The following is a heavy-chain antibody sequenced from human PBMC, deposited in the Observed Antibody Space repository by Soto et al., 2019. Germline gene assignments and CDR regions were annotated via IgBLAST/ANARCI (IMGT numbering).Heavy chain of an antibody. CDR2: IYYSGST. D-gene: IGHD3-3*01. CDR1: GGSISSYY. CDR3: ARGPEVEYYDFWSGHLGGWFDP. Sequence: SETLSLTCTVSGGSISSYYWSWIRQPPGKGLEWIGYIYYSGSTNYNPSLKSRVTISVDTSKNQFSLKLSSVTAADTAVYYCARGPEVEYYDFWSGHLGGWFDPWGQGTLVTVSS. V-gene: IGHV4-59*01. J-gene: IGHJ5*02.